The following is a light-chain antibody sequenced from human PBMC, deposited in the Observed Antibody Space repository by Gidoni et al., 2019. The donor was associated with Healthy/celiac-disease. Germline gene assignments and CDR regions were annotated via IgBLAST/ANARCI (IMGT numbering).Light chain of an antibody. CDR3: QQYNNWPPWT. CDR1: PSVSSN. J-gene: IGKJ1*01. CDR2: GAS. Sequence: VLTQSPATLSLSPGERATLSCRASPSVSSNLAWYQQKPGQAPRLLIYGASTRATGIPARCSGSGSGTEFTLTISSLQSEDFAVYYCQQYNNWPPWTFGQGTKVEIK. V-gene: IGKV3-15*01.